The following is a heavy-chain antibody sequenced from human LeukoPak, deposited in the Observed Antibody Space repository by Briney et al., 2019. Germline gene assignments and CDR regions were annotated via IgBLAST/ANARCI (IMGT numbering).Heavy chain of an antibody. D-gene: IGHD3-3*01. V-gene: IGHV4-59*01. CDR2: IYYSGST. Sequence: SETLSLTCTVSGGSISSYYWSWIRQPPGKGLEWIGYIYYSGSTNYDPSLKSRVTISVDTSKNQFSLKLSSVTAADTAVYYCARGSDYDFWSGYRTYFDYWGQGTLVTVSS. CDR1: GGSISSYY. J-gene: IGHJ4*02. CDR3: ARGSDYDFWSGYRTYFDY.